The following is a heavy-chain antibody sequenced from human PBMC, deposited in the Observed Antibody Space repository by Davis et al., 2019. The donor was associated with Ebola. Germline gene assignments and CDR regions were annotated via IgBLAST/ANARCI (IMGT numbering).Heavy chain of an antibody. Sequence: PGGSLRLSCAASGFTFSSYGMHWVRQAPGKGLEWVAVISYDGSNKYYADSVKGRFTISRDNSKNTLYLQMNSLRAEDTAVYYCAKDRRGCSSTSCSVHYYYYGMDVWGQGTTVTVSS. V-gene: IGHV3-30*18. J-gene: IGHJ6*02. CDR3: AKDRRGCSSTSCSVHYYYYGMDV. CDR1: GFTFSSYG. D-gene: IGHD2-2*01. CDR2: ISYDGSNK.